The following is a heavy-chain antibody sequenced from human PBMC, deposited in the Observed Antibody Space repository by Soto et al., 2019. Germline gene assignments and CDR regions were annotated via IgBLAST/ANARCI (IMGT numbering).Heavy chain of an antibody. CDR1: GYSFTNYD. CDR2: ISPYNGDT. Sequence: GASVKVSCKASGYSFTNYDISWVRQAPGQGLEWMGWISPYNGDTNYAQKLQGRVTMTTDTSTSTAYMELRSLGSDDTAVYYRARYCSSTSCDHYFDYWGQGTLVTVSS. J-gene: IGHJ4*02. V-gene: IGHV1-18*01. CDR3: ARYCSSTSCDHYFDY. D-gene: IGHD2-2*01.